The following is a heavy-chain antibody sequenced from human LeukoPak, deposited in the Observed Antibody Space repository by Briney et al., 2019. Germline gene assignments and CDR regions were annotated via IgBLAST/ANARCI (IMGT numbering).Heavy chain of an antibody. D-gene: IGHD3-22*01. CDR3: ARGSYYYDSSGYYPMDV. J-gene: IGHJ6*03. CDR1: GYTFSNYY. CDR2: INPSGGST. Sequence: ASVKVSCKASGYTFSNYYMHWVRQAPGQGLEWMGIINPSGGSTSYAQKLQGRVTMTTDTSTSTAYMELRSLRSDDTAVYYCARGSYYYDSSGYYPMDVWGKGTTVTISS. V-gene: IGHV1-46*01.